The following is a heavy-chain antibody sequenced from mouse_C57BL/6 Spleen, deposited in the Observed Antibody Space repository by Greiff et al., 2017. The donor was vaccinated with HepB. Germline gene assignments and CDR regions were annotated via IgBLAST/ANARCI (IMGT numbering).Heavy chain of an antibody. V-gene: IGHV1-75*01. Sequence: VQLQESGPELVKPGASVKISCKASGYTFTDYYINWVKQRPGQGLEWIGWIFPGSGSTYYNEKFKGKATLTVDKSSSTAYMLLSSLTSEDSAVYFCARGEGLGKDWFAYWGQGTLVTVSA. D-gene: IGHD4-1*01. CDR3: ARGEGLGKDWFAY. CDR2: IFPGSGST. CDR1: GYTFTDYY. J-gene: IGHJ3*01.